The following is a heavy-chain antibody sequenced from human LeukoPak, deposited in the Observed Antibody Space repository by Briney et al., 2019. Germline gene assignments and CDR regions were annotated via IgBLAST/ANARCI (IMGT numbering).Heavy chain of an antibody. V-gene: IGHV4-59*01. CDR1: GGSINTYY. J-gene: IGHJ6*02. D-gene: IGHD1-26*01. Sequence: SETLSLTCTVSGGSINTYYWSWIRQPPGKGLEWISYIHYSGSINYNPSLKSRLTLSVDTSRNQFSLRLGSVTAADTAVYFCARSLGATRYNLKYYFYYGLDVWGQGTTVTVSS. CDR3: ARSLGATRYNLKYYFYYGLDV. CDR2: IHYSGSI.